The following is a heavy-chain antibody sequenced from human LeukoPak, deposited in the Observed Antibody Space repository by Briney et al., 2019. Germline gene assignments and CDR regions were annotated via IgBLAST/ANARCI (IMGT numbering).Heavy chain of an antibody. CDR2: IYSGGTT. CDR1: GFTVNRNY. CDR3: ARKSDSLLVREGDC. V-gene: IGHV3-66*01. J-gene: IGHJ4*02. D-gene: IGHD3-10*01. Sequence: AGSLRLSCAASGFTVNRNYMIWVRQAPGKGLECVSVIYSGGTTWYADSVKGRFTISRDTNTLYLQMNSLRAEDTAVYYCARKSDSLLVREGDCWGQGTLVTVSS.